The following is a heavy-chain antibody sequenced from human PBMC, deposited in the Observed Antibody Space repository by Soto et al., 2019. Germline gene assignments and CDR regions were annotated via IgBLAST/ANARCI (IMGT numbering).Heavy chain of an antibody. Sequence: GASVKVSCKASGGTFSSYAISWVRQAPGQGLEWMGGIIPIFGTANYAQKFQGRVTITADESTSTAYMELSSLRSEDTAVYYCARGRITIFGVVNTYYYGMDVWGQGTTVTVSS. CDR2: IIPIFGTA. J-gene: IGHJ6*02. CDR1: GGTFSSYA. D-gene: IGHD3-3*01. V-gene: IGHV1-69*13. CDR3: ARGRITIFGVVNTYYYGMDV.